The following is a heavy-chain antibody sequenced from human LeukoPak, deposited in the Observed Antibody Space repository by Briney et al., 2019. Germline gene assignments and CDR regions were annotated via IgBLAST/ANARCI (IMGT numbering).Heavy chain of an antibody. CDR3: ARFSSGLDY. CDR2: IYYSGST. V-gene: IGHV4-39*01. J-gene: IGHJ4*02. D-gene: IGHD6-19*01. Sequence: SETLSLTCTVSGGSISSSSYYWGWIRQPPGKGLEWIGSIYYSGSTYYTPSLKSRVTISVDTSKNQFSLKLSSVTAADTAVYYCARFSSGLDYWGQGTLVTVSS. CDR1: GGSISSSSYY.